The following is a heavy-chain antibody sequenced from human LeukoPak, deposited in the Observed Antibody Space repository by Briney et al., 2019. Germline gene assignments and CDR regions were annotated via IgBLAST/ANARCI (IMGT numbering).Heavy chain of an antibody. CDR1: GGSISSYY. D-gene: IGHD3/OR15-3a*01. J-gene: IGHJ2*01. V-gene: IGHV4-4*09. CDR2: IYTSGST. Sequence: PSETLSLTCTVSGGSISSYYWRWIRQPPGKGLEWIGYIYTSGSTNYNPSLKSRVTMSVDTSTNQFSLKLSSVTAADTAVYYCAREEPKRGLGFYWYFDLWGRGTLVTVSS. CDR3: AREEPKRGLGFYWYFDL.